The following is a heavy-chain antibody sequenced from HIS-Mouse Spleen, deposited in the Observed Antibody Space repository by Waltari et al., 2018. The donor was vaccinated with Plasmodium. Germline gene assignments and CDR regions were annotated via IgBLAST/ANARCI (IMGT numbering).Heavy chain of an antibody. CDR2: INHSGST. Sequence: QVQLQQWGAGLLKPSETLSLTCAVYGGSFSGYYWSWIRQPPGKGLEWIGEINHSGSTNYNPAIKSRVTISVDTSKNQFSLKLSSVTAADTAVYYCARVIPLGIPHFDYWGQGTLVTVSS. D-gene: IGHD7-27*01. V-gene: IGHV4-34*01. CDR3: ARVIPLGIPHFDY. J-gene: IGHJ4*02. CDR1: GGSFSGYY.